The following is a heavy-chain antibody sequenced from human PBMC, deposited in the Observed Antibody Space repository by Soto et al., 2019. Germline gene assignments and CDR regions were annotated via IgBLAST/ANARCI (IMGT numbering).Heavy chain of an antibody. CDR2: IDPSDSYT. Sequence: PGESLKISCKGSGYSFTSYWISWVRQMPGKGLEWMGRIDPSDSYTNYSPSFQGHVTISADKSISTAYLQWSSLKASDTAMYYCARHTGDGDLWSGSYYCYGMDVWGQGTTVTVSS. CDR1: GYSFTSYW. V-gene: IGHV5-10-1*01. D-gene: IGHD3-3*01. CDR3: ARHTGDGDLWSGSYYCYGMDV. J-gene: IGHJ6*02.